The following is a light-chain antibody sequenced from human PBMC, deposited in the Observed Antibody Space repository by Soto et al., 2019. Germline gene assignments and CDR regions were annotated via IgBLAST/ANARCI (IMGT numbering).Light chain of an antibody. CDR2: GAS. J-gene: IGKJ4*01. CDR3: QQYNNWLT. V-gene: IGKV3-15*01. Sequence: EVGMTQSPATLSVFPGERVTLSCRASESVGSNLAWYQQKPGQAPRLLIYGASTRATGVPARFSGSGSGTEFTLTISSLQSEDFALYYCQQYNNWLTFGGGIKVEIE. CDR1: ESVGSN.